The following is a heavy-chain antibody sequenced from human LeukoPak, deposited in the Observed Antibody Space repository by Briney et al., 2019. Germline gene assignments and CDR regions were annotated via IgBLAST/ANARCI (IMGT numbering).Heavy chain of an antibody. V-gene: IGHV4-30-4*01. J-gene: IGHJ4*02. D-gene: IGHD3-9*01. CDR3: AREGYDILTGYLGHDY. CDR1: GGSISSGGYY. CDR2: IYYSGST. Sequence: PSETLSLTCTVSGGSISSGGYYWSWIRQPPGKGLEWIGYIYYSGSTYYNPSLKSRVTISVDTSKNQFSLKLSSVTAADTAVYYCAREGYDILTGYLGHDYWGQGTLVTVSS.